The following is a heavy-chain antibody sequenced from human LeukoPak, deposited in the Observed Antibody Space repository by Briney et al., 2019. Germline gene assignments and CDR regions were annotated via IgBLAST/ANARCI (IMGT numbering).Heavy chain of an antibody. CDR1: GYTFTGYY. CDR3: ARAPLDDRLGEFHAPMDV. J-gene: IGHJ6*03. V-gene: IGHV1-2*02. CDR2: INPNSGGT. D-gene: IGHD3-16*01. Sequence: ASVKVSCKASGYTFTGYYMHWVRQAPGQGLEWMGWINPNSGGTNYAQKFQGRVTMTRDTSISTAYMELSSLRSEDTAVYYCARAPLDDRLGEFHAPMDVWGKGTTVTISS.